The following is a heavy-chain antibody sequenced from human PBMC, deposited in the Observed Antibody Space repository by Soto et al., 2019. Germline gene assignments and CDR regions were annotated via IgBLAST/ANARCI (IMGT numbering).Heavy chain of an antibody. Sequence: GASVKVSCKASGYTFTSYYIHCVRQATGQGLEWMGWMNPKSGNTGYAQKFQGKVTMTRNTSISTAYMELSSLRSEDTAVYYCARVSFLRSYDSVDLDYWGQGTLVTVSS. CDR3: ARVSFLRSYDSVDLDY. J-gene: IGHJ4*02. V-gene: IGHV1-8*01. CDR2: MNPKSGNT. CDR1: GYTFTSYY. D-gene: IGHD3-3*01.